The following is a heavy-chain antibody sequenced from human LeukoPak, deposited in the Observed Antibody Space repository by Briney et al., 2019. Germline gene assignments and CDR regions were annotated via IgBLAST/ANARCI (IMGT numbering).Heavy chain of an antibody. CDR1: GCIFSSYG. CDR3: AKLSLGDFEYFDY. D-gene: IGHD2-21*02. CDR2: ISVAGATT. Sequence: AGSLILSCVSSGCIFSSYGMSWGRQAPGNGLEWVSSISVAGATTDYADSVKGRFTISRDNSKSTVYLQMNGLRVEDTALYYCAKLSLGDFEYFDYWGQGTLVTVSS. V-gene: IGHV3-23*01. J-gene: IGHJ4*02.